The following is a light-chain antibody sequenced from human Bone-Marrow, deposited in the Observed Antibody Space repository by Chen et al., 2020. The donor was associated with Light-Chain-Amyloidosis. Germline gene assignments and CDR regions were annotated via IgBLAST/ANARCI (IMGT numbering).Light chain of an antibody. J-gene: IGLJ1*01. V-gene: IGLV2-14*01. CDR1: SSDVGGDNH. CDR2: EVT. Sequence: SALTQPASVSAPPAQSIPITSPGTSSDVGGDNHVSWYQQHPDKAPKLMIYEVTNRPSWVPDRFSGSKSDNTASLTISGLQTEDEADYFCSSYTITNTLVFGSGTRVTVL. CDR3: SSYTITNTLV.